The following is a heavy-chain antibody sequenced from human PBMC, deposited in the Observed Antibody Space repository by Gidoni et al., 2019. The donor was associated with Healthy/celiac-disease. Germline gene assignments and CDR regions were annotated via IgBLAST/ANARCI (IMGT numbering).Heavy chain of an antibody. CDR1: GYSFTSYW. CDR2: IYPGDSDT. V-gene: IGHV5-51*01. Sequence: EFQLVQPGARVQKPGASRKISCKGSGYSFTSYWIGWVRQMPGKGLEWMWIIYPGDSDTRYSPSFQGQVTISADKSISTAYLQWSSLKASDTAMYYCARLDNGIAVQLDYWGQGTLVTVSS. D-gene: IGHD6-19*01. CDR3: ARLDNGIAVQLDY. J-gene: IGHJ4*02.